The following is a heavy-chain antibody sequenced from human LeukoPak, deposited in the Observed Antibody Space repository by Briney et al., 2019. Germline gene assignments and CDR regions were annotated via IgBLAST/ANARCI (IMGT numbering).Heavy chain of an antibody. D-gene: IGHD3-16*01. Sequence: PGGSLRLSCAASGFAFSSYWMNWVRQAPGKGLVWVSRIDTDGTDTAYADSVKGRFTISRDNAKNTLYLQMNSLRAEDTAVYFCARPRAYDSRDLDYWGQGALVTVSS. CDR3: ARPRAYDSRDLDY. J-gene: IGHJ4*02. CDR1: GFAFSSYW. V-gene: IGHV3-74*01. CDR2: IDTDGTDT.